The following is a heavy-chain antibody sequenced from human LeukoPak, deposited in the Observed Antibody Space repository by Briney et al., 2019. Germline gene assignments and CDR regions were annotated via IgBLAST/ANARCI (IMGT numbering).Heavy chain of an antibody. D-gene: IGHD5-24*01. CDR1: GYTFTEYY. J-gene: IGHJ4*02. CDR3: AGTCPRDGYNGPCY. CDR2: INRNSGGT. Sequence: ASVKVSCKASGYTFTEYYIHWLRQAPGQGLESMGWINRNSGGTKSPQKFQGRVTMTRDTSISTVYMELSSLRSDDTAVYYCAGTCPRDGYNGPCYWGQGTLVTVSS. V-gene: IGHV1-2*02.